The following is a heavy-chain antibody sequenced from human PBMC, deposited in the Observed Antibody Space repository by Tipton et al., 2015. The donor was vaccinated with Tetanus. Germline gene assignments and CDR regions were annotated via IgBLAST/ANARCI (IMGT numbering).Heavy chain of an antibody. CDR3: ARYHCSGSTCQRLDH. CDR1: GGSISGYF. D-gene: IGHD2-8*02. J-gene: IGHJ4*01. CDR2: VFYTGIT. V-gene: IGHV4-59*01. Sequence: TLSLTCTVSGGSISGYFWTWIRQPPGKGLECIGYVFYTGITNYNPPFESRVTMSVDTSKNQISLKLRSVTAADTAVYYCARYHCSGSTCQRLDHWGQGTLLTVSS.